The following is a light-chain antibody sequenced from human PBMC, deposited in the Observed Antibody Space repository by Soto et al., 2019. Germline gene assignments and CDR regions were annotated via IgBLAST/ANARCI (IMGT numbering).Light chain of an antibody. V-gene: IGLV2-8*01. J-gene: IGLJ1*01. Sequence: QSVLTQPPSASWSPGQSVTISCTGTSSDVGAYNFVSWYQQHPGKAPKLLIHEVSRRPSGVPDRFSAPKSGNTATLTVSGLQAEDEADYYCTSHGGGNKFYVFGTGTKVTVL. CDR1: SSDVGAYNF. CDR2: EVS. CDR3: TSHGGGNKFYV.